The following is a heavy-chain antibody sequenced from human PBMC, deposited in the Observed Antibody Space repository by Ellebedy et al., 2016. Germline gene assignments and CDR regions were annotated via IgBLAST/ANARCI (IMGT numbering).Heavy chain of an antibody. Sequence: SETLSLTXAVYGGSFSGYYWSWIRQPPGKGLEWIGEINHSGSTNYNPSLKSRVTISVDTSKNQFSLKLSSVTAADTAVYYCARDSSSGGFNPWGQGTLVTVSS. V-gene: IGHV4-34*01. J-gene: IGHJ5*02. D-gene: IGHD3-10*01. CDR3: ARDSSSGGFNP. CDR2: INHSGST. CDR1: GGSFSGYY.